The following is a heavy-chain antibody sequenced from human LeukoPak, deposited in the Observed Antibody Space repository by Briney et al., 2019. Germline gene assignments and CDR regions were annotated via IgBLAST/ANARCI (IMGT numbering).Heavy chain of an antibody. Sequence: ASVKVSCKASGYTFTSYAMHWVRQAPGQRLEWMGWINAGNGNTKYSQKFQGRVTITRDTSASTAYMELSSLRSEDTATYFCARDREISARPGGWFDPWGQGTLVTVSS. CDR3: ARDREISARPGGWFDP. V-gene: IGHV1-3*01. CDR1: GYTFTSYA. CDR2: INAGNGNT. J-gene: IGHJ5*02. D-gene: IGHD6-6*01.